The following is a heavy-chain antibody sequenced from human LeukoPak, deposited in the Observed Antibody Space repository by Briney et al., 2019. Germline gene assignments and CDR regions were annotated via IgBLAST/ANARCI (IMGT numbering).Heavy chain of an antibody. V-gene: IGHV1-69*05. J-gene: IGHJ5*02. CDR3: ARDSIAAAVNWFDP. CDR1: GGTFSSYA. Sequence: SVTVSCKASGGTFSSYAISWVRQAPGQGLEWMGRIFPFFGTAKYAQKFQGRVTITTDDYTITAYMVLSSLRSEDTGVYYCARDSIAAAVNWFDPWGQGTLVTVSS. D-gene: IGHD6-13*01. CDR2: IFPFFGTA.